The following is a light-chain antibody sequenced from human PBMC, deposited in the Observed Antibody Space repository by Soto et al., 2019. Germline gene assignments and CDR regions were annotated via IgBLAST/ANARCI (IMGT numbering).Light chain of an antibody. Sequence: QSALTQPASVSGSPGQSITISWTGTSSDVGGYNYVSWYQQHPGKAPKLMIYDVSNRPSGVSNRFSGSKSGNTASLTISGLQAEDEADYYCSSYTSSSTVVFGGGTNVTVL. CDR3: SSYTSSSTVV. V-gene: IGLV2-14*01. CDR2: DVS. CDR1: SSDVGGYNY. J-gene: IGLJ2*01.